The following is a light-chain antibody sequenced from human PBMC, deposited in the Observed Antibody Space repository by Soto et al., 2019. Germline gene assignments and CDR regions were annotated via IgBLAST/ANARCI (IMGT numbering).Light chain of an antibody. CDR2: KAS. Sequence: DIQLTQSPSTLSASVGDTVTITCRASQSPDSWLDWYQQKPGKAPKLLIYKASSLNSGVPSRFSGSGFGTEFILTISSLQPDDFATYYCQQYSSDPSFGPGTKVEIK. V-gene: IGKV1-5*03. CDR3: QQYSSDPS. J-gene: IGKJ1*01. CDR1: QSPDSW.